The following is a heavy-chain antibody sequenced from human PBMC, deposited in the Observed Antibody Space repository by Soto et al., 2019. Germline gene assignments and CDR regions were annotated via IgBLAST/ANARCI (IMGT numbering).Heavy chain of an antibody. CDR3: ASSRYYDSSGYPGAFDI. Sequence: SVKVSCKASGGTFSSYAISWVRQAPRQGLEWMAGIIPIFGTANYAQKFQGRVTITADESTSTAYMELSSLRSEDTAVYYCASSRYYDSSGYPGAFDIWGQGTMVTVSS. J-gene: IGHJ3*02. CDR2: IIPIFGTA. V-gene: IGHV1-69*13. CDR1: GGTFSSYA. D-gene: IGHD3-22*01.